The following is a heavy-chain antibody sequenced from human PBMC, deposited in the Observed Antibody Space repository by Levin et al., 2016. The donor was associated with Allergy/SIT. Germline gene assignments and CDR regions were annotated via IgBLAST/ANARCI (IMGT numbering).Heavy chain of an antibody. CDR2: INPSGGST. Sequence: WVRQAPGQGLEWMGIINPSGGSTSYAQKFQGRVTMTRDTSTSTVYMELSSLRSEDTAVYYCARDRYSGSYYRFDYWGQGTLVTVSS. J-gene: IGHJ4*02. CDR3: ARDRYSGSYYRFDY. V-gene: IGHV1-46*01. D-gene: IGHD1-26*01.